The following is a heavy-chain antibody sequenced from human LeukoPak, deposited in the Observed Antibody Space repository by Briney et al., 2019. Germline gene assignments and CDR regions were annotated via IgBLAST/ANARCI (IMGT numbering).Heavy chain of an antibody. CDR2: IYYTGST. CDR1: GGSISSYY. CDR3: ARDRPGGSSLDY. Sequence: MSSETLSLTCTVSGGSISSYYWSWIRQPPGKGLEWIGYIYYTGSTNYNPSLKSRVTISVDTSKNQFSLKLSSVTAADTAVYYCARDRPGGSSLDYWGQGTLVTVSS. J-gene: IGHJ4*02. V-gene: IGHV4-59*01. D-gene: IGHD6-13*01.